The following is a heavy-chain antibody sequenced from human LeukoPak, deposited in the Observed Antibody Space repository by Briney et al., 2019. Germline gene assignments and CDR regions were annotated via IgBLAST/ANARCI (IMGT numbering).Heavy chain of an antibody. J-gene: IGHJ4*02. CDR2: IDWDDDK. V-gene: IGHV2-70*11. CDR3: ARMRYGSGTQYYFDY. CDR1: GFSLSTSGMC. D-gene: IGHD3-10*01. Sequence: SGPTLVNPTQTLTLTCTFSGFSLSTSGMCVGWIRQPPGKALEWLARIDWDDDKYYSTSLKTRLTISKDTSKNQVVLTMTNMDPVDTATYCCARMRYGSGTQYYFDYWGQGTLVTVSS.